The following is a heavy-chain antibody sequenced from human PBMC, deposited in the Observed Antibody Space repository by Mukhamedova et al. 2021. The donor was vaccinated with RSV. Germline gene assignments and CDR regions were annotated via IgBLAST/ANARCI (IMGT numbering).Heavy chain of an antibody. J-gene: IGHJ4*02. CDR3: ARSEVVVAAVPFDY. D-gene: IGHD2-15*01. CDR2: IYYSGTT. V-gene: IGHV4-59*01. Sequence: GFISSYYWSWIRQPPGKALEWIGYIYYSGTTKYNPSLKSRVTISVDTSKNQFSLKLSSVTAADTAVYYCARSEVVVAAVPFDYWGQ. CDR1: GFISSYY.